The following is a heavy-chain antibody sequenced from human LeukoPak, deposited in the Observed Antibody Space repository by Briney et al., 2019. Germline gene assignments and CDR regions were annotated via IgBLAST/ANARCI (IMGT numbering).Heavy chain of an antibody. CDR2: INPNSGGT. CDR1: GYTFTGYY. V-gene: IGHV1-2*02. D-gene: IGHD4-23*01. CDR3: ARGDYGGTLYYGMDV. Sequence: ASVKVSCKASGYTFTGYYMHWVRQAPGQGLEWMGWINPNSGGTNYAQKFQGRVTMTRNTSISTAYMELSSLRSEDTAVYYCARGDYGGTLYYGMDVWGQGTTVTVSS. J-gene: IGHJ6*02.